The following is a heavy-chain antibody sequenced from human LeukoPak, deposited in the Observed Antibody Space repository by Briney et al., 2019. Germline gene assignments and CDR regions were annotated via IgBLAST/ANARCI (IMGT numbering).Heavy chain of an antibody. V-gene: IGHV3-11*04. Sequence: PRGSLRLSCAASGFTFSDYYMSWIRQAPGKGLEWVSYISSTGSTMFYADSVKGRFTISRDNAKNSLYLQMNSLRPEDTAVYYCVTEVSGSFPTWGQGTLVTVSS. J-gene: IGHJ4*02. CDR2: ISSTGSTM. D-gene: IGHD1-26*01. CDR3: VTEVSGSFPT. CDR1: GFTFSDYY.